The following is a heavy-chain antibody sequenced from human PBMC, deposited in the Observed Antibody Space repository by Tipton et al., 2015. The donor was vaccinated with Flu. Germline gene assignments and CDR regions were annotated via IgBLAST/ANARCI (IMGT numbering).Heavy chain of an antibody. CDR1: GQSISSAYY. D-gene: IGHD6-19*01. CDR3: ARHRFYGTGWFDMDV. J-gene: IGHJ6*02. Sequence: LRLSCAVSGQSISSAYYWAWIRQPPGKGLEWIGSVYQNGSTYYTSSLRSRVTISIDTSKNQFSLKVTSVAAADTAVYYCARHRFYGTGWFDMDVWGQGTTVTVSS. CDR2: VYQNGST. V-gene: IGHV4-38-2*01.